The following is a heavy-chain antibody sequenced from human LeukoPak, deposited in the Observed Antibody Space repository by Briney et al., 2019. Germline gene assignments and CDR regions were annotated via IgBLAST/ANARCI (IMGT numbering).Heavy chain of an antibody. V-gene: IGHV1-69*13. CDR1: GGTFSSYA. J-gene: IGHJ4*02. D-gene: IGHD1-26*01. Sequence: ASVKVSLKSSGGTFSSYAISWVRQAPGQGLEWMGGIIPIFGTANYAQKFQGRVTITADESTSTAYMELSSLRSEDTAVYYCARRELRAYYFDYWGEGTLVTVSS. CDR3: ARRELRAYYFDY. CDR2: IIPIFGTA.